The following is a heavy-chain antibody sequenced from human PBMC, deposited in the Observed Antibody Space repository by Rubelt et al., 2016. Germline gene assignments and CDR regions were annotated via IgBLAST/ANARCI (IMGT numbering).Heavy chain of an antibody. J-gene: IGHJ4*02. D-gene: IGHD4-11*01. V-gene: IGHV3-23*01. CDR2: ISVGGDIT. Sequence: GKGLEWVSAISVGGDITYYADSVKGRFTISRDNPKNTLYLQMNSLRAEDTAVYYCAKDSSISTTVTTYTDYWGQGTLVTVSS. CDR3: AKDSSISTTVTTYTDY.